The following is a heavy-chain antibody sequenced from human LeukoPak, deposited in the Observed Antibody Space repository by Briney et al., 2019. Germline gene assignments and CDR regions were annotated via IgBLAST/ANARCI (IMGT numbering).Heavy chain of an antibody. CDR1: GYSFTSYW. V-gene: IGHV5-51*01. Sequence: HGESLKISCKGSGYSFTSYWIGWVRQMPGKGLEWMGIIYPGDSDTRYSPSFQGQVTISADKSISTAYLQWSSLKASDTAMYYCARHATTKLAYCGGDCHSAIDYWGQGTLVTVSS. CDR3: ARHATTKLAYCGGDCHSAIDY. J-gene: IGHJ4*02. D-gene: IGHD2-21*02. CDR2: IYPGDSDT.